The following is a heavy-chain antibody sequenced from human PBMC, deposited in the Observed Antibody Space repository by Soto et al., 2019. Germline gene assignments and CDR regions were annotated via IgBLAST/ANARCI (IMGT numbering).Heavy chain of an antibody. Sequence: PGGSLRLSCAAFGFTRSRHTMNWVRQAPGKGLEWVFFIGSRTSDIYYADSVKGRFTISRDNAKNSLYLDLTRLRAEDTAVYFCVRDYYDTSGYPNTFDMWGQGTMVTVSS. CDR2: IGSRTSDI. D-gene: IGHD3-22*01. V-gene: IGHV3-21*01. J-gene: IGHJ3*02. CDR1: GFTRSRHT. CDR3: VRDYYDTSGYPNTFDM.